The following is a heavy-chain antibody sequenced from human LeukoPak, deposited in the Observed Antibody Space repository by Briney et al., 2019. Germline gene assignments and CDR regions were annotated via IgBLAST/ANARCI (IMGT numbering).Heavy chain of an antibody. CDR3: ARGSGFPLY. CDR2: ISAYNGDT. V-gene: IGHV1-18*04. CDR1: GYTFTSYC. Sequence: ASVKVSCKASGYTFTSYCISWVRQAPGQGLEWMGWISAYNGDTNYAQNLQDRVFMNTDTSTTTAYMELRSLRADDPAVYYCARGSGFPLYWGQGTLVTVSS. J-gene: IGHJ4*02. D-gene: IGHD3-22*01.